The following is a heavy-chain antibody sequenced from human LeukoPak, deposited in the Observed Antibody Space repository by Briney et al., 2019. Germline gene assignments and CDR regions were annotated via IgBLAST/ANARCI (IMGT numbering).Heavy chain of an antibody. V-gene: IGHV3-48*01. CDR3: ARAAKWEFYHYYMDV. J-gene: IGHJ6*03. CDR2: ISNGSGNR. D-gene: IGHD1-26*01. Sequence: GGSLRLSCVASEFTFSSYSMIWVRQAPGKGLEWISYISNGSGNRYYADPVKGRFTISRDNAKNLLYLQMNNLRADDTAVYYCARAAKWEFYHYYMDVWGKGTTVAVSS. CDR1: EFTFSSYS.